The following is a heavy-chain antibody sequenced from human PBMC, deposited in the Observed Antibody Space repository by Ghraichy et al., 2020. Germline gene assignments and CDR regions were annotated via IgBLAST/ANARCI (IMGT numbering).Heavy chain of an antibody. J-gene: IGHJ4*02. CDR1: GFTFSSYA. CDR3: AKAVGQGNGSGSYRFDY. V-gene: IGHV3-23*01. D-gene: IGHD3-10*01. CDR2: ISGSGDST. Sequence: SCAASGFTFSSYAMSWVRQAPGKGLEWVSVISGSGDSTYYADSVKGRFTISRDNSKNTLYLQMNSLRAEDTAVYYCAKAVGQGNGSGSYRFDYWGQGTLVTVSS.